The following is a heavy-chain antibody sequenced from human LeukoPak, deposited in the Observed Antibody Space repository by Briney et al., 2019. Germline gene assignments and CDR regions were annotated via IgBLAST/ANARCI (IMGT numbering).Heavy chain of an antibody. CDR1: GFTFSSYS. CDR3: ASWGVYQLLNYYYYMDV. Sequence: PWGSLRLSCAASGFTFSSYSMNWVRQAPGKGLEWVSYISSSSSTIYYADSVKGRFTISRDNAKNSLYLQMNSLRAEDTAVYYCASWGVYQLLNYYYYMDVWGKGTTVTVSS. J-gene: IGHJ6*03. D-gene: IGHD2-2*01. V-gene: IGHV3-48*04. CDR2: ISSSSSTI.